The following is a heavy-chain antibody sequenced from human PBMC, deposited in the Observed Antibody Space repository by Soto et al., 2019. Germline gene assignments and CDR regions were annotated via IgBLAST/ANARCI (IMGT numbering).Heavy chain of an antibody. CDR2: ISHSGST. Sequence: SETLSLTCTVSGGSVSSGGYYWSWVRQPPGKGLEWIAYISHSGSTNYNPSLKSRVTISVDTSKNQFSLKLSSVTAADTAVYYCARVGYDSSGYDWGQGTLVTVSS. CDR3: ARVGYDSSGYD. CDR1: GGSVSSGGYY. V-gene: IGHV4-61*08. J-gene: IGHJ4*02. D-gene: IGHD3-22*01.